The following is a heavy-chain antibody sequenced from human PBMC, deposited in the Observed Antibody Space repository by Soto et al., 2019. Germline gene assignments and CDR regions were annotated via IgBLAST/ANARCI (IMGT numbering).Heavy chain of an antibody. CDR3: ARGLGCAADTDSCYFDY. D-gene: IGHD2-15*01. Sequence: QVLLVQSGTEVKKPGASVKVSCKTSGYMFTSYGITWVRQAPGQGLEWMGWINGYSGHTDYTQKFQGRVTWTTDTSTGTAYMEVRSLPFDDTSVYFCARGLGCAADTDSCYFDYWGQGTLLIVSS. CDR1: GYMFTSYG. CDR2: INGYSGHT. V-gene: IGHV1-18*01. J-gene: IGHJ4*02.